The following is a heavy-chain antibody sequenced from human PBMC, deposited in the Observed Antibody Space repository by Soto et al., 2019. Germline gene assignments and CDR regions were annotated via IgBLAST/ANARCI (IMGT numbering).Heavy chain of an antibody. CDR3: ARDQKNLSSGWFTVSGWFDP. CDR2: ISSSSSTI. V-gene: IGHV3-48*01. Sequence: AGGSLRLSCAASGFTFSSYSMNWVRQAPGKGLEWVSYISSSSSTIYYADSVKGRFTISRDNAKNSLYLQMNSLRAEDTAVYYCARDQKNLSSGWFTVSGWFDPWGQGTLVTVSS. D-gene: IGHD6-19*01. J-gene: IGHJ5*02. CDR1: GFTFSSYS.